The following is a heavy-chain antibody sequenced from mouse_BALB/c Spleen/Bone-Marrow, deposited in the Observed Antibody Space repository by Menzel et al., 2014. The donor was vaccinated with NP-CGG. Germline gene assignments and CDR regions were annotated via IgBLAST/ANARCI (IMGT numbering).Heavy chain of an antibody. CDR1: GFTFSDYY. D-gene: IGHD2-1*01. CDR2: ISNGGGST. Sequence: EVKLMESGGGLVRPGGSLKLSCATSGFTFSDYYMYWVRQTPEKRLEWVAYISNGGGSTYYPDTVKGRFTISRDNAKNTLYLQMSRLKSEDTAMYNCARHLYGNYGAMDYWGQGTSVTVSS. CDR3: ARHLYGNYGAMDY. V-gene: IGHV5-12*02. J-gene: IGHJ4*01.